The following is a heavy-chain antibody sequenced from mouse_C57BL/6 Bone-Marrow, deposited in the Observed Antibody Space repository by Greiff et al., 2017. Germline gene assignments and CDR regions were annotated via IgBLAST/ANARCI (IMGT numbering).Heavy chain of an antibody. CDR3: AREDDGYYVNYAMDY. J-gene: IGHJ4*01. V-gene: IGHV1-55*01. Sequence: QVQLQQPGAELVKPGASVKMSCKASGYTFTSYRITWVKQRPGQGLEWIGDIYPGSGSTNYNEKFKSKATLTVDTSSSTAYMQLSSLTSEDSAVYYCAREDDGYYVNYAMDYWGQGTSVTVSS. CDR1: GYTFTSYR. D-gene: IGHD2-3*01. CDR2: IYPGSGST.